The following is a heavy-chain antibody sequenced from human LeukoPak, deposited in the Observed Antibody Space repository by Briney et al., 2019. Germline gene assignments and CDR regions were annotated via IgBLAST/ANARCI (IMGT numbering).Heavy chain of an antibody. CDR2: ISPYNGNT. CDR1: GYTFTNYA. D-gene: IGHD5-24*01. CDR3: AREMATIVNQFDY. J-gene: IGHJ4*02. Sequence: ASLKVSCKASGYTFTNYAISWVRQAPGQGLEWMGWISPYNGNTNYAQKLQGRVTMTTDTSTTTAYMELRSLRSDDTAVYYCAREMATIVNQFDYWGQGTLVTVSS. V-gene: IGHV1-18*01.